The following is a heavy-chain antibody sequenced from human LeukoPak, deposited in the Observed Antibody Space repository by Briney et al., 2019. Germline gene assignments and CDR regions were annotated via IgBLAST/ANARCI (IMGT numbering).Heavy chain of an antibody. CDR3: AKVCITIFGVVDPIDY. CDR1: GFTFSSYA. D-gene: IGHD3-3*01. CDR2: ISGSGGST. J-gene: IGHJ4*02. Sequence: GASLRLSCAASGFTFSSYAMSWVRQAPGKGLEWVSAISGSGGSTYYADSVKGRFTISRDNSKNTLYLQTNSLRAEDTAVYYCAKVCITIFGVVDPIDYWGQGTLVTVSS. V-gene: IGHV3-23*01.